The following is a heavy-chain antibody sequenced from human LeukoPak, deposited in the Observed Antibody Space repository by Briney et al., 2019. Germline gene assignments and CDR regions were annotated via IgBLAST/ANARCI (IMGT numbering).Heavy chain of an antibody. CDR2: IYPGDSDT. CDR3: ARQVRYCSSTSCYALQH. J-gene: IGHJ1*01. V-gene: IGHV5-51*01. CDR1: GYSFTSYW. Sequence: GESLKISCKGSGYSFTSYWIGWVRQMPGKGLEWMGIIYPGDSDTRYSPSFQGQVTISADKSISTAYLQWSSLKASGTAMYYCARQVRYCSSTSCYALQHWGQGTLVTVSS. D-gene: IGHD2-2*01.